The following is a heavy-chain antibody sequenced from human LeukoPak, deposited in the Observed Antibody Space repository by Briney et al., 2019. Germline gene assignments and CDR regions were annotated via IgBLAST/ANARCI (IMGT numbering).Heavy chain of an antibody. CDR1: GGTFSSYA. CDR3: ATGGVGLLWFGRLNY. V-gene: IGHV1-69*05. J-gene: IGHJ4*02. D-gene: IGHD3-10*01. CDR2: IIPIFGTA. Sequence: GASVKVSCKASGGTFSSYAISWVRQAPGQGLEWMGGIIPIFGTANYAQKFQGRVTITTDESTSTAYMELSSLRSEDTAVYYCATGGVGLLWFGRLNYWGQGTLVNVSS.